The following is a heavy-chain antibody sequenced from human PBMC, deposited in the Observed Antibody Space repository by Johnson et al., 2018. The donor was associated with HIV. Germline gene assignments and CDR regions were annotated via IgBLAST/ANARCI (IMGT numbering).Heavy chain of an antibody. D-gene: IGHD3-9*01. CDR2: ISYDGSNK. CDR1: GFTFSSYA. V-gene: IGHV3-30-3*01. J-gene: IGHJ3*02. Sequence: QVQLVESGGGVVQPGRSLRLSCAASGFTFSSYAMHWVRQAPGKGLEWVAVISYDGSNKYYADSVKGRFTISRDNSKRTLYLQMNSLRAEDTAVYYCAKVKYYDMWTGEPGAFDIWGQGTMVTVSS. CDR3: AKVKYYDMWTGEPGAFDI.